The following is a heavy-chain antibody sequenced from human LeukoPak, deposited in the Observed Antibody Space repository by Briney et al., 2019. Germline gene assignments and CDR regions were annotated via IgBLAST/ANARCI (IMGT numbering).Heavy chain of an antibody. J-gene: IGHJ5*02. V-gene: IGHV4-39*01. CDR1: GGSISSSSYY. CDR2: IYYSGST. CDR3: ARQEMAAAGPNWFDP. Sequence: PSETLSLTCTVSGGSISSSSYYWGWLRQPPGKGLEWIGSIYYSGSTYYNPSLKSRVTISVDTSKNQFSLKLSSVTAADTAVYYCARQEMAAAGPNWFDPWGQGTLVTVSS. D-gene: IGHD6-13*01.